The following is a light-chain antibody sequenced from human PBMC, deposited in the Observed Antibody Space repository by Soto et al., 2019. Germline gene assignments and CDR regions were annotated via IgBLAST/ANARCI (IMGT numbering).Light chain of an antibody. CDR1: SSNIGAGYD. V-gene: IGLV1-40*01. Sequence: QSVLTQPPSVSGAPGQRVTISCTGSSSNIGAGYDVHWYQQLPGTASKLLIFGSSNRPSGVPDRFSGSKSGTSASLAITGLQAEDEGDYYCQSYDNTLSGRVFGGGTKVTVL. CDR2: GSS. CDR3: QSYDNTLSGRV. J-gene: IGLJ3*02.